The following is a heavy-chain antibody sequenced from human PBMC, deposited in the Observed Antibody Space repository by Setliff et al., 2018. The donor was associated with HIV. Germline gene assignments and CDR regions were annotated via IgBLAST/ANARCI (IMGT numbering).Heavy chain of an antibody. CDR2: FIPMFGST. V-gene: IGHV1-69*13. D-gene: IGHD1-26*01. J-gene: IGHJ4*02. Sequence: GASVKVSCKAPGGTFSSHAINWVRQAAGQGLEWMGRFIPMFGSTKYAQKFQGRVTITVDGSTGTAYMELNSLKSDDTGIYYRVRAWPSGSHYNFDFWGQGTPVTVSS. CDR1: GGTFSSHA. CDR3: VRAWPSGSHYNFDF.